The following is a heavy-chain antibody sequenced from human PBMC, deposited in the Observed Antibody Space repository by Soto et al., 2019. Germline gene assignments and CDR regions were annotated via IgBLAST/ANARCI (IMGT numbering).Heavy chain of an antibody. CDR3: ARVRGSSLVVPGASDY. D-gene: IGHD2-2*01. V-gene: IGHV1-18*04. J-gene: IGHJ4*02. CDR1: GYSFTTYT. Sequence: VASVKVSCKASGYSFTTYTISWVRQAPGQGLQWMGWISPYSGYTTYAQNLQGRVSMTTETSTTTAYLEVRSLRSDDTAVYYCARVRGSSLVVPGASDYWGQGTPVTVSS. CDR2: ISPYSGYT.